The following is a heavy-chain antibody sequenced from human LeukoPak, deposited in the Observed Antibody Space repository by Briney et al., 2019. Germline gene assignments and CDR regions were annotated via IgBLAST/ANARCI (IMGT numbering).Heavy chain of an antibody. D-gene: IGHD4-17*01. J-gene: IGHJ4*02. CDR3: ARADYDALDY. CDR1: GGSISSGGYY. V-gene: IGHV4-31*03. Sequence: PSETLSLTCTVSGGSISSGGYYWSWIRQHPGKGLEWIGYIYYSGSTYYNPSLKSRVTISVDTSKNQFSLKLRSVTAADTAVYYCARADYDALDYWGQGTLVTVSS. CDR2: IYYSGST.